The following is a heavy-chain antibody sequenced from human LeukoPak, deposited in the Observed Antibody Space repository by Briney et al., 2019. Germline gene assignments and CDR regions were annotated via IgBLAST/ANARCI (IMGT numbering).Heavy chain of an antibody. J-gene: IGHJ4*02. Sequence: ASVKVSCKASGYTFTGYYMHWVRQAPGQGLEWMGWINPNSGGTNYAQKFQGRVTMTRDTSISTAYMELSRLRSDDTAVYYCARASTSLIAARPINWGQGTLVTVSS. CDR3: ARASTSLIAARPIN. CDR1: GYTFTGYY. CDR2: INPNSGGT. D-gene: IGHD6-6*01. V-gene: IGHV1-2*02.